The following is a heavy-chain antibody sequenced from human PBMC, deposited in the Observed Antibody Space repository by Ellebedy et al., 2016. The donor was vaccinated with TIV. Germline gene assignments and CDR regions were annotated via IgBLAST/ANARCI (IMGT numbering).Heavy chain of an antibody. CDR2: IKQDGSEK. CDR3: ARDGGSDYGDYGPADF. J-gene: IGHJ4*02. CDR1: GFTFSIYW. V-gene: IGHV3-7*01. D-gene: IGHD4-17*01. Sequence: GESLKISCAASGFTFSIYWMSWVRQAPGKGLECVANIKQDGSEKSYVDSVKGRFTISRDNSRNTLYLQMDSLSAEDTAVNYCARDGGSDYGDYGPADFWGQGTLVTVSS.